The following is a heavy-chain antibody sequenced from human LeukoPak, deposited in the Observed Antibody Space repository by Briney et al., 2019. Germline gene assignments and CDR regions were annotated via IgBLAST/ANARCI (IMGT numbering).Heavy chain of an antibody. D-gene: IGHD6-13*01. CDR3: ARWGAAAGNYFDY. CDR1: GFTFSSYA. Sequence: PGRSLRLSCAASGFTFSSYAMHWVRQAPGKGLEWVAVISYDGSNKYYADSVKGRFTISRDNSKNTLYLQMNSLRAEDTAVYYCARWGAAAGNYFDYWGQGTLVTVSS. CDR2: ISYDGSNK. J-gene: IGHJ4*02. V-gene: IGHV3-30*04.